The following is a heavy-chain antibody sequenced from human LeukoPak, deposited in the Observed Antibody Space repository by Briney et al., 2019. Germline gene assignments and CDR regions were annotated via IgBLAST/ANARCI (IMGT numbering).Heavy chain of an antibody. D-gene: IGHD4-11*01. Sequence: PGGSLRLSCAASGFTFRSYAMSWVRQAPGKGLEWVSTIHGSGGSTYYADSVKGRFTISRDNSKNTLYLQMNSLRAEDTAVYYCAKDRLEGMTTVTTHWLDPWGQGTLVTVSS. CDR1: GFTFRSYA. CDR3: AKDRLEGMTTVTTHWLDP. J-gene: IGHJ5*02. V-gene: IGHV3-23*01. CDR2: IHGSGGST.